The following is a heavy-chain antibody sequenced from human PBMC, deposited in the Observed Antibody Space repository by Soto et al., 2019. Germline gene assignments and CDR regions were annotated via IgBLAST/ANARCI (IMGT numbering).Heavy chain of an antibody. CDR1: GFTFSSYG. CDR3: ARMYSSSWYAFDI. J-gene: IGHJ3*02. Sequence: GGSLRLSCAASGFTFSSYGMHWVRQAPGKGLEWVAVIWYDGSNKYYADSVKGRFTISRDNSKNTLYLQMNSLRAEDTAVYYCARMYSSSWYAFDIWGQGTMVTVSS. CDR2: IWYDGSNK. V-gene: IGHV3-33*01. D-gene: IGHD6-13*01.